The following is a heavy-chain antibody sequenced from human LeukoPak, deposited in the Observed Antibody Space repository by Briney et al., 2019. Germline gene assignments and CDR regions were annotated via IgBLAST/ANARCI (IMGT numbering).Heavy chain of an antibody. D-gene: IGHD3-16*01. CDR2: ISSSSSYI. CDR3: AYTNHLTY. V-gene: IGHV3-21*01. CDR1: GFTFSSYS. Sequence: PGGSLRLSCAASGFTFSSYSMNWVRQAPGKGLEWVSSISSSSSYIYYADSVKGRFTISRDNAKNSLYLQMNYVRAGDTAIYYCAYTNHLTYWGQGTLVTVSS. J-gene: IGHJ4*02.